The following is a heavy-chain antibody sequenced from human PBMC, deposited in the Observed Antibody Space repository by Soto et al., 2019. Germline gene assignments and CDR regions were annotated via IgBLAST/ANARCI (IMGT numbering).Heavy chain of an antibody. CDR2: INTDNGNT. CDR1: GYAFQKYA. V-gene: IGHV1-3*04. D-gene: IGHD5-18*01. J-gene: IGHJ4*02. Sequence: ASVKVSCKASGYAFQKYAMHWVRQAPGQRLEWMGWINTDNGNTKYSQKFQGRVTITRDTSASTAYMELSSLRSEDTAVYYCASGDTSMITAYLDYWGQGTLVTVSS. CDR3: ASGDTSMITAYLDY.